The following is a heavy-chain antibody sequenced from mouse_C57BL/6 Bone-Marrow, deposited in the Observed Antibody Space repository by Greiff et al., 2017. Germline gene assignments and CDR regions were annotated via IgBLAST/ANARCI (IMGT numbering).Heavy chain of an antibody. D-gene: IGHD2-5*01. J-gene: IGHJ4*01. Sequence: EVKVVESGGDLVKPGGSLKLSCAASGFTFSSYGMSWVRQTPDKRLEWVATISSGGSYTYYPDSVKGRFTISRDNAKNTLYLQMSSLKSEDTAMYYCARHNYSNYDAMDYWGQGTSVTVSS. CDR1: GFTFSSYG. CDR3: ARHNYSNYDAMDY. V-gene: IGHV5-6*01. CDR2: ISSGGSYT.